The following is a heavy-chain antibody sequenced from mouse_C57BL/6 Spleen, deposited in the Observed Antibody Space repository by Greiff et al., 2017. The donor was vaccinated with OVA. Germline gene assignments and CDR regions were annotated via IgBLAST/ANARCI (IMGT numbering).Heavy chain of an antibody. CDR3: ALAYYSNYGFAY. V-gene: IGHV1-59*01. D-gene: IGHD2-5*01. CDR2: IDPSDSYT. J-gene: IGHJ3*01. Sequence: QVQLQQPGAELVRPGTSVKLSCKASGYTFTSYWMHWVKQRPGQGLEWIGVIDPSDSYTNYNQKFKGKATLTVDTSSSTAYMQLSSLTSEDSAVYYCALAYYSNYGFAYWGQGALVTVSA. CDR1: GYTFTSYW.